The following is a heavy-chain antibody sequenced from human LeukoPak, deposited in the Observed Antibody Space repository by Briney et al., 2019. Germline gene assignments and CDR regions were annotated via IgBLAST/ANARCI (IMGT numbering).Heavy chain of an antibody. CDR1: GFTFSLYS. Sequence: PGGSLRLSCAASGFTFSLYSMNWVRQAPGKGLEWVSSISSSSSFIFYTDSVKGRFTISRDNAKNSLYLKMNSLRAEDRAAYYCARGYSGGLYGAEYFQHWGQGTLVTVSS. CDR3: ARGYSGGLYGAEYFQH. V-gene: IGHV3-21*01. D-gene: IGHD3-16*01. J-gene: IGHJ1*01. CDR2: ISSSSSFI.